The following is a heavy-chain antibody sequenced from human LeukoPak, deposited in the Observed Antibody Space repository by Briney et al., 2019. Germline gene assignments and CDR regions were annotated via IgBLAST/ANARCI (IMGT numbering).Heavy chain of an antibody. D-gene: IGHD4-17*01. CDR1: GFTFNNYA. CDR3: ARDYADYVGYFFFDY. J-gene: IGHJ4*02. V-gene: IGHV3-23*01. CDR2: VSGRGETT. Sequence: GGSLRLSCAASGFTFNNYAMNWVPPAHGRGRKWVSSVSGRGETTYYADSAKGRFTISRDNSQNTLYLQMNSLRAEDTAVYYCARDYADYVGYFFFDYWGQGTLVTVSS.